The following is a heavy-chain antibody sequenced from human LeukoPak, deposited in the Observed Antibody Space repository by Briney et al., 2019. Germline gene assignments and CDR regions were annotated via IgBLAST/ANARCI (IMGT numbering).Heavy chain of an antibody. D-gene: IGHD6-19*01. CDR3: AKDNRRHYTSGPNPDSLH. J-gene: IGHJ4*02. CDR1: GFTFVILA. Sequence: GGPLRPPCPASGFTFVILAMHWVRQPPGKGLEWVSGISWNSGSIDYADSVKGRFTISRDNAKNSLYLQMNSLRVEDTAFYYCAKDNRRHYTSGPNPDSLHWGQGALVTVSS. CDR2: ISWNSGSI. V-gene: IGHV3-9*01.